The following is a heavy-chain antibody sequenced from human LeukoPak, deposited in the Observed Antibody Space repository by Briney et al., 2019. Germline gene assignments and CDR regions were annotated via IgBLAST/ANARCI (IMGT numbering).Heavy chain of an antibody. J-gene: IGHJ4*02. D-gene: IGHD3-22*01. V-gene: IGHV3-11*04. CDR1: GFTFSDYY. Sequence: GGSLRLSCAASGFTFSDYYMSWIRQAPGKGLEWVSYISRSGSTIYYADSVKGRFTISRDNAKNSLYLQMNSLRAEDTAVYYCARDLVFYYDRSGYFDYWGQGILVTVSS. CDR3: ARDLVFYYDRSGYFDY. CDR2: ISRSGSTI.